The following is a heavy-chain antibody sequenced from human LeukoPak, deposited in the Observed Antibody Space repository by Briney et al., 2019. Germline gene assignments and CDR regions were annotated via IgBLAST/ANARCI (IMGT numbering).Heavy chain of an antibody. CDR3: ARASSYYDSSGYYL. Sequence: GGSLRLSCAASGFTFSDYYMSWIRQAPGKGLEWVSYISSSGGTIYYADSVKGRFTISRDNAKNSLYLQMNSLRAEDTAVYYCARASSYYDSSGYYLWGQGTLVTVSS. D-gene: IGHD3-22*01. J-gene: IGHJ4*02. V-gene: IGHV3-11*01. CDR1: GFTFSDYY. CDR2: ISSSGGTI.